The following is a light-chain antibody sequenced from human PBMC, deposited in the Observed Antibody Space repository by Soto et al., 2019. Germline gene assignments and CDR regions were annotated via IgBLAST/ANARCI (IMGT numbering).Light chain of an antibody. J-gene: IGKJ1*01. CDR1: ESVASNY. V-gene: IGKV3-20*01. CDR3: HQYGSSPWT. Sequence: EIVLTQSPGTLSLSPGERATLSCRASESVASNYLAWYQHKPGQAPRLIFFGVSNRAAGIPDRFSGSESGTDFTLTINRLEPEDFAVYYCHQYGSSPWTLGQGTKVDIK. CDR2: GVS.